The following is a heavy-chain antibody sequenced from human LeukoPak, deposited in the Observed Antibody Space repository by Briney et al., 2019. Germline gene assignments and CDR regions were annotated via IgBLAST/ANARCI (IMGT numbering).Heavy chain of an antibody. Sequence: SETLSLTCTVSGGSISSYYWSWIRQPPGKGLAWIGYIYYSGSTNYNPSLKSRVTITVDTSKNQFSLKLSSVTAADTAVYYCAREEPITMVRGVMGGNWFDPWGQGTLVTVSS. CDR2: IYYSGST. CDR3: AREEPITMVRGVMGGNWFDP. D-gene: IGHD3-10*01. V-gene: IGHV4-59*01. CDR1: GGSISSYY. J-gene: IGHJ5*02.